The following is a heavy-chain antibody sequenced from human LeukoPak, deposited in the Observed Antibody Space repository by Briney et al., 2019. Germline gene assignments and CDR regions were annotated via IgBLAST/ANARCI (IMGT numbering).Heavy chain of an antibody. Sequence: PSETLSLTCAVSGGSISSGGYSWSWIRQPPGKGLEWIGYIYHSGSTYYNPSLKSRVTISVDKSKNQFSLKLSSVTAADTAVYYCARVGYYGSGSRDYWGQGTLVAVSS. CDR2: IYHSGST. D-gene: IGHD3-10*01. J-gene: IGHJ4*02. V-gene: IGHV4-30-2*01. CDR3: ARVGYYGSGSRDY. CDR1: GGSISSGGYS.